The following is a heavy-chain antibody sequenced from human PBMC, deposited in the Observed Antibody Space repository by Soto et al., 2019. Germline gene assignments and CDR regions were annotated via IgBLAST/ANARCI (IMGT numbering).Heavy chain of an antibody. D-gene: IGHD3-9*01. J-gene: IGHJ4*02. Sequence: QVQLQESGPGLVKPSGTLSLTCAVSSGSISSSNWWSWVRQPPGKGLEWIGEIYHSGSTNYNPSLKSRVTISVDKSKNQCSLKLSSVTAADTAVYYCASTSRSYYDILTGYIFWGQGTLVTVSS. V-gene: IGHV4-4*02. CDR3: ASTSRSYYDILTGYIF. CDR2: IYHSGST. CDR1: SGSISSSNW.